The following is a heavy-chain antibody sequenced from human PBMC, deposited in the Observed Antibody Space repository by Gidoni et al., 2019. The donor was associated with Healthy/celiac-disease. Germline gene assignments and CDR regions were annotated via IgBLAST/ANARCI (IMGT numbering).Heavy chain of an antibody. CDR1: GGTFSSYA. V-gene: IGHV1-69*09. Sequence: QVQLVQSGAEVKKPGSSVKVSCKASGGTFSSYAISWVRQAPGQGLEWMGRIIPILGIANYAQKFQGRVTIPADKSTSTAYMELSSLRSEDTAVYYCARITDTAMANLFDYWGQGTLVTVSS. CDR3: ARITDTAMANLFDY. J-gene: IGHJ4*02. D-gene: IGHD5-18*01. CDR2: IIPILGIA.